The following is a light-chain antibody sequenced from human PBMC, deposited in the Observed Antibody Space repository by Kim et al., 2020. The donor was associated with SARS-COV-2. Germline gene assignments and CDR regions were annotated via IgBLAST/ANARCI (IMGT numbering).Light chain of an antibody. CDR1: KLGEKY. CDR2: QDS. CDR3: QAWDSNTV. V-gene: IGLV3-1*01. Sequence: SYELTQPSSVSVSPGQTASITCSGDKLGEKYACWYQQKPGQSPVLVIYQDSKRPSGIPERFSGTNSGNTATLTISGTQAMDEADYYCQAWDSNTVFGGGTQLTVL. J-gene: IGLJ2*01.